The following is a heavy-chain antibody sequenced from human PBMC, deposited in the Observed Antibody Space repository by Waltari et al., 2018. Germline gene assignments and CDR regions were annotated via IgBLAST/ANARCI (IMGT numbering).Heavy chain of an antibody. CDR2: IIPIFGTA. V-gene: IGHV1-69*01. CDR3: ARGGSNWNLYYYYGMDV. Sequence: QVQLVQSGAEVKKPGSSVKVSCKASAGTFSSYAITWVRQAPGNGLEWMGGIIPIFGTANYAQKFQGRVTITADESTSTAYMELSSLRSEDTAVYYCARGGSNWNLYYYYGMDVWGQGTTVTVSS. J-gene: IGHJ6*02. D-gene: IGHD1-1*01. CDR1: AGTFSSYA.